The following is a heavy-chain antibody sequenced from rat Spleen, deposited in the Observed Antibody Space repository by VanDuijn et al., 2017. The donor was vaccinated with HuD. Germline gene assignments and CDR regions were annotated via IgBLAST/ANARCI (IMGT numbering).Heavy chain of an antibody. V-gene: IGHV2-15*01. J-gene: IGHJ2*01. CDR3: ARDYSSEY. D-gene: IGHD1-2*01. Sequence: QVQLKESGPGLVQPSQTLSLTCTVSGFSLTSYTVSWVRQPPGKGLEWIGAIWSGGSTDYNSAFKSRLSISRDTSKSQVFLKMNNLPTEDTARYFCARDYSSEYWGQGVMVTVSS. CDR2: IWSGGST. CDR1: GFSLTSYT.